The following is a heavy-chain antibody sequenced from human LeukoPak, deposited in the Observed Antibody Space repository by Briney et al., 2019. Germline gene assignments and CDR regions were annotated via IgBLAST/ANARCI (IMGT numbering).Heavy chain of an antibody. Sequence: TGGSLRLSCAASGFTFSSYSMNWVRQAPGKGLEWVANIKEDGSEKYYVDSVRGRFTISKDDAKNSLYLQMNSLRAEDTAMYYCARPTVTTVHAFDIWGQGTMVTVSS. V-gene: IGHV3-7*01. CDR3: ARPTVTTVHAFDI. CDR1: GFTFSSYS. J-gene: IGHJ3*02. D-gene: IGHD4-17*01. CDR2: IKEDGSEK.